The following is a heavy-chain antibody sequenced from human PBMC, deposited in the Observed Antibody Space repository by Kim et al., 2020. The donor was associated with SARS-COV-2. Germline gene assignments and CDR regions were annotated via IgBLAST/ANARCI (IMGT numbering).Heavy chain of an antibody. CDR2: IWYDGSNK. J-gene: IGHJ6*02. CDR1: GFTFSSYG. D-gene: IGHD3-3*01. Sequence: GGSLRLSCAASGFTFSSYGMHWVRQAPGKGLEWVAVIWYDGSNKYYADSVKGRFTISRDNSKNTLYLQMNSLRAEDTAVYYCAREGLHDVWSGYLGYYYYGMDVWGQGTTVTVSS. CDR3: AREGLHDVWSGYLGYYYYGMDV. V-gene: IGHV3-33*01.